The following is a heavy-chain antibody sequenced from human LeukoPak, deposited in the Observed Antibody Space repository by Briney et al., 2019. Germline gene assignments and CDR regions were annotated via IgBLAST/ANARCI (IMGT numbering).Heavy chain of an antibody. J-gene: IGHJ4*02. V-gene: IGHV3-48*04. CDR3: ARGDYGDLTLDY. CDR2: ISSSGSTI. Sequence: GGSLRLSCAASGFTFSSYSMNWVRQAPGKGLEWVSYISSSGSTIYYADSVKGRFTISRDNAKNSLYLQMNSLRAEDTAVYYCARGDYGDLTLDYWGQGTLVTVSS. D-gene: IGHD4-17*01. CDR1: GFTFSSYS.